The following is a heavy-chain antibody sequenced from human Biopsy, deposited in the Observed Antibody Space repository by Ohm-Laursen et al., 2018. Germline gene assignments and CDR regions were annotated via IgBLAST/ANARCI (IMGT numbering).Heavy chain of an antibody. D-gene: IGHD2/OR15-2a*01. CDR1: GGSISSDY. V-gene: IGHV4-59*07. J-gene: IGHJ6*02. Sequence: SDTLSHTWPVSGGSISSDYWSWIRQTPGKGLEWIGYIYYSGSTNYNPSLKSRVTISVDTSKNQFSLRLNSVTAADTAVYYCARATNSTGWPYYYFYGMDVWGQGTTVTVSS. CDR3: ARATNSTGWPYYYFYGMDV. CDR2: IYYSGST.